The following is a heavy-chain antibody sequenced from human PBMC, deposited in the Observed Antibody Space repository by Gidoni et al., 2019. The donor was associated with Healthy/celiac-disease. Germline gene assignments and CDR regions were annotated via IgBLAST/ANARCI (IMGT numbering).Heavy chain of an antibody. CDR1: GGSISSGGYY. Sequence: QVQLQESGPGLVKPSQTLSLTCTVSGGSISSGGYYWSWIRQHPGKGLEWIGYIYYSGSTYYNPSLKSRVTISVDTSKNQFSLKLSSVTAADTAVYYCARALSMIVVEYFDYWGQGTLVTVSS. CDR3: ARALSMIVVEYFDY. J-gene: IGHJ4*02. V-gene: IGHV4-31*03. CDR2: IYYSGST. D-gene: IGHD3-22*01.